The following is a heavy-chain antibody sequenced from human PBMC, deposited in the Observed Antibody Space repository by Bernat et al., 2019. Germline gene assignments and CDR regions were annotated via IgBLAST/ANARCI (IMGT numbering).Heavy chain of an antibody. CDR2: IYYSGST. Sequence: QVQLQESGPGLVKPSQTLSLTCTVSGGSISSGGYYWSWIRQNPGKGLEWIGYIYYSGSTYYNPSLKSRVTISVDTSKNQFSLKLSSVTAADTAVYYCARGPITMIGRTEYFQHWGQGTLVTVSS. J-gene: IGHJ1*01. CDR1: GGSISSGGYY. D-gene: IGHD3-22*01. CDR3: ARGPITMIGRTEYFQH. V-gene: IGHV4-31*03.